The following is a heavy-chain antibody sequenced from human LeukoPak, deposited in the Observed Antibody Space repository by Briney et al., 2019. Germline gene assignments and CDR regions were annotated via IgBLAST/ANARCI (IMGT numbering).Heavy chain of an antibody. CDR2: ISYDGSNK. J-gene: IGHJ4*02. V-gene: IGHV3-30-3*01. CDR1: GFTFSSYA. Sequence: PGRSLRLSCAASGFTFSSYAMHWVRQAPGKGQEWVAVISYDGSNKYYADSVKGRFTISRDNSKNTLYLQMNSLRAEDTAVYYCARDPSYDSSGYYGFDYWGQGTLVTVSS. D-gene: IGHD3-22*01. CDR3: ARDPSYDSSGYYGFDY.